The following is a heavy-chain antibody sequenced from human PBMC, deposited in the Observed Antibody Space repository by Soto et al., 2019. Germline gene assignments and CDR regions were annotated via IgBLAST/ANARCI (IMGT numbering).Heavy chain of an antibody. CDR1: GGTFSSYA. CDR2: IIPIFGTA. D-gene: IGHD6-19*01. Sequence: ASVKVACKASGGTFSSYAISWVRQAPGQGLEWMGGIIPIFGTANYAQKFQGRVTITADESTSTAYMELSSLRSEDTAVYYCAREAVAGSPYYYYYYGIDVWGEGTTVTVYS. CDR3: AREAVAGSPYYYYYYGIDV. J-gene: IGHJ6*04. V-gene: IGHV1-69*13.